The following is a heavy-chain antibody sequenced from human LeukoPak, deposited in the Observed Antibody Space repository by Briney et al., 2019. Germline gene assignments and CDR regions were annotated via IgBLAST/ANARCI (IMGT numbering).Heavy chain of an antibody. D-gene: IGHD6-19*01. J-gene: IGHJ4*02. Sequence: GGSLRLSCAASGFTFSSNAMNWGRQAPGKGLEWVSSISMSSTYIYYADSVKGRFTISRDNAKNSLYLQMDSLRDEDTAVYYCTRAPYSSGWYTVDFWGQGTLVTVSS. CDR3: TRAPYSSGWYTVDF. CDR2: ISMSSTYI. V-gene: IGHV3-21*01. CDR1: GFTFSSNA.